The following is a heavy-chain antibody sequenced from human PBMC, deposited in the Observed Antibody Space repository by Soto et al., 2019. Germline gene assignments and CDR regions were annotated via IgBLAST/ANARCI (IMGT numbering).Heavy chain of an antibody. D-gene: IGHD2-15*01. CDR1: GYTFTGYY. Sequence: QVQLVQSGAEVKKPGASVKVSCKASGYTFTGYYMHWVRQAPGQGLEWMGWINPNRGGTNYAQKFQGWVTMTRDTAISKAYIELSRLRSDDTAVYYYARAGPYCMGRSGYPDDACDIWGPGTMVTVSS. V-gene: IGHV1-2*04. CDR2: INPNRGGT. CDR3: ARAGPYCMGRSGYPDDACDI. J-gene: IGHJ3*02.